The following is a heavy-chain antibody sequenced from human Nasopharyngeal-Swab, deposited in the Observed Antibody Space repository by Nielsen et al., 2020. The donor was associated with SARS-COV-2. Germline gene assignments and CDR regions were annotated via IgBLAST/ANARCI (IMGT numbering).Heavy chain of an antibody. CDR3: VRIHGDCSGGSCYSGADY. Sequence: SVKVSFKASGGTFSTYAISWVRQAPGQGLEWMGGIIPIFGTSKYAQKFQGRVTITADEPTKTSHMELSSLRSEDTAVYFCVRIHGDCSGGSCYSGADYWGHGSLVTVSS. CDR2: IIPIFGTS. V-gene: IGHV1-69*13. J-gene: IGHJ4*01. D-gene: IGHD2-15*01. CDR1: GGTFSTYA.